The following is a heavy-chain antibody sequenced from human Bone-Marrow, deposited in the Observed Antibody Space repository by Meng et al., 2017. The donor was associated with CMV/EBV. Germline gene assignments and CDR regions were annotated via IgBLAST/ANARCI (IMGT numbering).Heavy chain of an antibody. D-gene: IGHD6-13*01. J-gene: IGHJ4*02. CDR1: GFTVSSKY. Sequence: GGSLRLSCAASGFTVSSKYMTWVRQTPGKGLEWVSVIYRDGSTYYADSVEGRFTISRDNSKNTLYLQMNSLRAEDTAVYYCARDSSSWSHFDYWRQGTLATVSS. V-gene: IGHV3-53*05. CDR2: IYRDGST. CDR3: ARDSSSWSHFDY.